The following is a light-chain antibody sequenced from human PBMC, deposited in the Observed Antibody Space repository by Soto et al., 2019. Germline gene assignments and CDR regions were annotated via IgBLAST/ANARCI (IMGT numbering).Light chain of an antibody. J-gene: IGKJ1*01. V-gene: IGKV1-5*03. CDR3: LQDKTYPVT. CDR1: QSITRW. CDR2: EAS. Sequence: DIQMTQSPSTLSASVGDRVTITCRASQSITRWLAWYQQKPGKAPKVLIYEASSLERGVPPRFSGSGSGKEFTLTTNRLEHNDFATYDCLQDKTYPVTFGQGTKVEIK.